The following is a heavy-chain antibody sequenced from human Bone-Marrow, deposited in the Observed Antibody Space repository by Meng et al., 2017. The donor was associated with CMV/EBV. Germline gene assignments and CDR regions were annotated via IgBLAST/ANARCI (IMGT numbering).Heavy chain of an antibody. J-gene: IGHJ6*02. CDR2: INPNSGGT. CDR3: ASAGVYCSSTSCPWGYYYYYGMDV. V-gene: IGHV1-2*04. D-gene: IGHD2-2*01. Sequence: HGVRQAPGQGLEWMEWINPNSGGTNNAQKCQGWDTMTRDTSSSTAYMELSRLRSDDTAVYYCASAGVYCSSTSCPWGYYYYYGMDVWGQGTTVTVSS.